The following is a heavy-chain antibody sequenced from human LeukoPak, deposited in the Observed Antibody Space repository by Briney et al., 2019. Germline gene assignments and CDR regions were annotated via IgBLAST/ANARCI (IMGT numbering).Heavy chain of an antibody. CDR2: IKRKTDGGTT. Sequence: GGSLRLSCAASGFTVSNAWMSWVRQAAGKGLECVGRIKRKTDGGTTDYAAPVKGRFTISRDDSKNTLYLQMNSLKTEDTAVYYCGLEWLLNWFDPWGQGPLVTVSS. CDR1: GFTVSNAW. V-gene: IGHV3-15*01. J-gene: IGHJ5*02. D-gene: IGHD3-3*01. CDR3: GLEWLLNWFDP.